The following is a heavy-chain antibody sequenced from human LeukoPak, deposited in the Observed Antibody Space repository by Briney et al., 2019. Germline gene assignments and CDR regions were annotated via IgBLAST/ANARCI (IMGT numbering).Heavy chain of an antibody. D-gene: IGHD3-3*01. Sequence: GGSLTLSCAASGFTFDDYAMHWVRPAPGKGLEWVSGISWNSGSIGYADSVKGRFSISRDNAKNSLYLQMNSLRAEDTALYYCAKGSGYYTYYYYYGMDVWGQGTTVTVSS. V-gene: IGHV3-9*01. CDR2: ISWNSGSI. J-gene: IGHJ6*02. CDR3: AKGSGYYTYYYYYGMDV. CDR1: GFTFDDYA.